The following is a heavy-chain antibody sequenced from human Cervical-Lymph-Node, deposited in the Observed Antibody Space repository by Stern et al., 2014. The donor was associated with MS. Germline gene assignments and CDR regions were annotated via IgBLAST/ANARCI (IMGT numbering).Heavy chain of an antibody. J-gene: IGHJ4*02. Sequence: EVQLEESGGGLVKPGGSLRLSCAASGFTLSSYSMNWVRQAPGTGLEWVASISSGGSYIYYADSLKGRFNISRDNAKNSLYLQMNSLRAEDTAVYYCARGRGGNYRYYFDYWGQGTLVTVSS. CDR2: ISSGGSYI. CDR3: ARGRGGNYRYYFDY. V-gene: IGHV3-21*01. CDR1: GFTLSSYS. D-gene: IGHD4-23*01.